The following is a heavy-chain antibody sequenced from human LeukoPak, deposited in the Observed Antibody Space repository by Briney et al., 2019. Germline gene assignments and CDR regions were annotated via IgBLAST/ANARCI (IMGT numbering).Heavy chain of an antibody. J-gene: IGHJ3*02. CDR2: ISYSGST. V-gene: IGHV4-30-4*08. CDR1: GGSISSGDYY. D-gene: IGHD6-25*01. Sequence: SETLSLTCTVSGGSISSGDYYWTWIRQPPGKGLEWIGYISYSGSTYYNPSLRSRVTISVDTSKTQFSLKLNSVTAADTAVYYRARDLIGSRHAFDIWGQGTMVTVSS. CDR3: ARDLIGSRHAFDI.